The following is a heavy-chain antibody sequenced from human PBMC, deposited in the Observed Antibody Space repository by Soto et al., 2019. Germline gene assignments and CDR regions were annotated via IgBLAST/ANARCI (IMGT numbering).Heavy chain of an antibody. Sequence: PGGSLRLSCAASGFTFSKAWMSWVRQAPGKGLEWVARVKSKTDAGTIDYAAPVRGRFTISRDDSKNTLYLQMNSLKTEDTAVYYCAADRRERFASWLDPWGQGTLVTVS. CDR1: GFTFSKAW. J-gene: IGHJ5*02. D-gene: IGHD1-26*01. CDR3: AADRRERFASWLDP. V-gene: IGHV3-15*01. CDR2: VKSKTDAGTI.